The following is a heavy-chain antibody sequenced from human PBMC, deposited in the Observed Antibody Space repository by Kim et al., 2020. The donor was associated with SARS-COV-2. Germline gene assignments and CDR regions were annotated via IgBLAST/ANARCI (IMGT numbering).Heavy chain of an antibody. CDR1: GGSISSSSYY. CDR3: ARRGYSSGWNGFDY. V-gene: IGHV4-39*01. Sequence: SETLSLTCTVSGGSISSSSYYWGWIRQPPGKGLEWIGSIYYSGSTYYNPSLKSRVTISVDTSKNQFSLKLSSVTAADTAVYYCARRGYSSGWNGFDYWGQGTLVTVSS. CDR2: IYYSGST. J-gene: IGHJ4*02. D-gene: IGHD6-19*01.